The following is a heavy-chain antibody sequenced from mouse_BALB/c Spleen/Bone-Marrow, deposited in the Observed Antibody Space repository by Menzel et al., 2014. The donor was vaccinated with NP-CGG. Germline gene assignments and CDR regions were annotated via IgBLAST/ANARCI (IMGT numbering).Heavy chain of an antibody. D-gene: IGHD1-1*01. J-gene: IGHJ2*01. CDR2: IDPANVNT. Sequence: QLQQSGAELVKPGASVKLSCTASGFNIKDTYMHWVKQRPEQGLEWIGRIDPANVNTKYDPKFQGKATITADTSSHTAYLQLSSLTSEDTAVYYCASYVYGYYFDYWGQGTTLTVSS. CDR1: GFNIKDTY. V-gene: IGHV14-3*02. CDR3: ASYVYGYYFDY.